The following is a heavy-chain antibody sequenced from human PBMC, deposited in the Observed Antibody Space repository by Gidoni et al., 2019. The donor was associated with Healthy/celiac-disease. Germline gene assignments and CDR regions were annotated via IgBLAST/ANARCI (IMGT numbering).Heavy chain of an antibody. CDR3: ARGRTTGSGWYWGWGY. D-gene: IGHD6-19*01. CDR1: GVSFSGYY. J-gene: IGHJ4*02. V-gene: IGHV4-34*01. Sequence: QVQLQQWGSGLLKPSYTLSVTCAVYGVSFSGYYWSWIRQPPGKGLEWIGEINHSGSTNYNPPLKIRVTISVDTSKNQISLKLSSVTAADTAVYYCARGRTTGSGWYWGWGYWGQGTLVTVSS. CDR2: INHSGST.